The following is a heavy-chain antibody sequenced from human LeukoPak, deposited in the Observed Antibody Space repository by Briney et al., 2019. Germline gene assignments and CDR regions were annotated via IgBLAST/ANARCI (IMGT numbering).Heavy chain of an antibody. CDR1: GFTFSSYA. CDR3: ANSYDILTGYYSGGY. D-gene: IGHD3-9*01. CDR2: ISGSGGST. Sequence: GGSLRLSCAASGFTFSSYAMSWVRQAPGKGLKWVSAISGSGGSTYYADSVKGRFTISRDNSKNTLYLQMNSLRAEDTAVYYCANSYDILTGYYSGGYWGQGTLVTVSS. V-gene: IGHV3-23*01. J-gene: IGHJ4*02.